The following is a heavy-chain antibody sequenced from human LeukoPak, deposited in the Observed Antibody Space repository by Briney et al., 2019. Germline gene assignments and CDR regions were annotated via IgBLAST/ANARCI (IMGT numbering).Heavy chain of an antibody. CDR3: ARDGAYYDFWSGSPVDY. V-gene: IGHV3-48*01. CDR1: GFTFSSYS. Sequence: GSLRLSCAASGFTFSSYSMNWVRPAPGKGLEWVSYISSSSSTIYYADSVKGRFTISRDNAKNSLYLQMNSLRAEDTAVYYWARDGAYYDFWSGSPVDYWGQGTLVTVSS. D-gene: IGHD3-3*01. CDR2: ISSSSSTI. J-gene: IGHJ4*02.